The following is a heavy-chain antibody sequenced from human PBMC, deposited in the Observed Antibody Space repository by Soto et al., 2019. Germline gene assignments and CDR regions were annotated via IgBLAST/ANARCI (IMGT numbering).Heavy chain of an antibody. Sequence: SETLSLTCTVSGGSISSYYWSWIRQPPGKGLEWIGYIYYSGSTNYNPSLKSRVTISVDTSKNQFSLKLSSVTAADTAVYYCARGYYDFWSGYYDAFDIWGQGTMVTVSS. CDR1: GGSISSYY. CDR2: IYYSGST. CDR3: ARGYYDFWSGYYDAFDI. J-gene: IGHJ3*02. V-gene: IGHV4-59*01. D-gene: IGHD3-3*01.